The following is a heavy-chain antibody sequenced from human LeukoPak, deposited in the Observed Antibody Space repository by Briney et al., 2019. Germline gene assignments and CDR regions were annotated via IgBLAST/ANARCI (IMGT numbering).Heavy chain of an antibody. Sequence: GASVKVSCKASGYTFTSYGISWVRQAPGQGLEWMGWISAYNGNTNYAQKLQGRVTMTTDTSTSTAYMELRSLRSDDTAVYYCARRGRGYCSSTSCYEGDAFDIWGQGTMVTVSS. CDR1: GYTFTSYG. V-gene: IGHV1-18*01. CDR2: ISAYNGNT. D-gene: IGHD2-2*01. J-gene: IGHJ3*02. CDR3: ARRGRGYCSSTSCYEGDAFDI.